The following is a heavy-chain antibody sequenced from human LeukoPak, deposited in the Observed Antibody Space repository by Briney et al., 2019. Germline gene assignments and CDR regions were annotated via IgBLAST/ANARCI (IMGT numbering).Heavy chain of an antibody. CDR2: INHSGST. CDR3: ARGQKRYYYHSSGYPLKS. Sequence: SETLSLTCAVYGGSFSGYYWSWIRQPPGKGLEWIGEINHSGSTNYNPSLKSRVTISVDTSKNQFSLKLSSVTAADTAVYYCARGQKRYYYHSSGYPLKSWGQGTLVTVSS. V-gene: IGHV4-34*01. CDR1: GGSFSGYY. J-gene: IGHJ4*02. D-gene: IGHD3-22*01.